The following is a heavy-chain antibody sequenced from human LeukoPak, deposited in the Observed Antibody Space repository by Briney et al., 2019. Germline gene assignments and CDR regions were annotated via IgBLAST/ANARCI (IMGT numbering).Heavy chain of an antibody. Sequence: PSETLSLTCAVYGGSFSGYYWSWIRQPPGKGLEWIGEINHSGSTNYNPSLKSRVTISIDTSKKQFSLKLSSVTAADTAVYYCAGVFPVAPYYGMDVWGKGTTVTISS. D-gene: IGHD2-21*01. V-gene: IGHV4-34*01. CDR1: GGSFSGYY. J-gene: IGHJ6*04. CDR3: AGVFPVAPYYGMDV. CDR2: INHSGST.